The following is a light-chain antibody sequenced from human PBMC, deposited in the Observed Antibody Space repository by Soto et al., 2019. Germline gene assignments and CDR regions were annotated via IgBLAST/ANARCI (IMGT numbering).Light chain of an antibody. CDR3: QVWYSSSDHVV. V-gene: IGLV3-21*04. Sequence: SYELTQPPSVSVAPGKTARITCGGNNIGSKSEHWYQQKPGQAPVLVIYYDSDRPSGIPERYSGSNSGNTATLTISRVEAGDEADYYCQVWYSSSDHVVFGGGTKLTVL. CDR2: YDS. J-gene: IGLJ2*01. CDR1: NIGSKS.